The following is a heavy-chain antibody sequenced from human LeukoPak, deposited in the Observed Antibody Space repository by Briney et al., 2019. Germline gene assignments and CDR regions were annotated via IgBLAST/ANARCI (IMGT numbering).Heavy chain of an antibody. CDR3: ARGGPLFVVVPAAIPDY. V-gene: IGHV4-34*01. D-gene: IGHD2-2*01. J-gene: IGHJ4*02. CDR1: GFTFSSYA. Sequence: GSLRLSCAASGFTFSSYAMSWIRQPPGKGLEWIGEINHSGSTNYNPSLKSRVTISVDTSKNQFSLKLSSVTAADTAVYYCARGGPLFVVVPAAIPDYWGQGTLVTVSS. CDR2: INHSGST.